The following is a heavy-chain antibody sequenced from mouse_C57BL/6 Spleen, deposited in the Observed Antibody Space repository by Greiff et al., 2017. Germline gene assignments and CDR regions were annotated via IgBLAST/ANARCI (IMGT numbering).Heavy chain of an antibody. CDR1: GFTFSSYA. CDR2: ISDGGSYT. J-gene: IGHJ2*01. V-gene: IGHV5-4*01. CDR3: ASERDCDAFDY. D-gene: IGHD2-13*01. Sequence: EVQGVESGGGLVKPGGSLKLSCAASGFTFSSYAMSWVRQTPDKRLEWVATISDGGSYTYYPDNVKGRFTISRDNAKNNLYLQMSNLESDDTAMYDCASERDCDAFDYWGQGTTLTVAS.